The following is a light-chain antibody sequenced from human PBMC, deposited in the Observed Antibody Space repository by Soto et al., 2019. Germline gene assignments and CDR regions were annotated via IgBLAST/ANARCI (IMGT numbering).Light chain of an antibody. J-gene: IGKJ5*01. CDR1: ESVSSN. CDR2: GAS. Sequence: VMTQSPATLSVSPGERATLSCRASESVSSNLAWYQQRPGQAPRLLIYGASTRATDTPDRFSGGGSGTEFTLTISSLQSEDFAVYYCQQYNSWPPITFGQGTRLEIK. V-gene: IGKV3-15*01. CDR3: QQYNSWPPIT.